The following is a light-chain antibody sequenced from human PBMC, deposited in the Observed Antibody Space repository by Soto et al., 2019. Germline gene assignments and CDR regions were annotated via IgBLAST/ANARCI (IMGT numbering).Light chain of an antibody. CDR2: DAS. V-gene: IGKV1-5*01. CDR3: QQYNSYSRT. CDR1: QSISSW. Sequence: DIQMTQSPSTLSSSVGDIVTITCLASQSISSWLAWYQQKPGKAPKLLIYDASSLESGVPSRFSGSGSGTEFTLTISSLQPDDFATYYCQQYNSYSRTFGQGTKVDTK. J-gene: IGKJ1*01.